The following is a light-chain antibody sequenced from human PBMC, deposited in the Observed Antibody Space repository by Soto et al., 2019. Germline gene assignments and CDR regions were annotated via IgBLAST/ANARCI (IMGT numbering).Light chain of an antibody. CDR3: SSYTSSSTRV. CDR2: DVS. V-gene: IGLV2-14*01. Sequence: QSVLTQPASVSGSPGQAITICCTGTSSDVGGYNYVSWYQQHPGKAPKLMIYDVSNRPSGVSNRFSGSKSGNTASLTISGLQAEDEADYYCSSYTSSSTRVFGTGTKVTVL. J-gene: IGLJ1*01. CDR1: SSDVGGYNY.